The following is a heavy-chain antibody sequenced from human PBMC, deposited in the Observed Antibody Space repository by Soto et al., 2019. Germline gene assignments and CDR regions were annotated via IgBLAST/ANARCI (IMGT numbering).Heavy chain of an antibody. Sequence: PGGSLRLSCAASGFTFGNSWMHWVRQAPGEGLEWVSRMNSDGTTTNYADSVKGRFTVSRDNAKNTLYLQMSSLRAEDTAVYYCATAEVDYWGPGTVVTVSS. CDR1: GFTFGNSW. CDR2: MNSDGTTT. J-gene: IGHJ4*02. CDR3: ATAEVDY. V-gene: IGHV3-74*01.